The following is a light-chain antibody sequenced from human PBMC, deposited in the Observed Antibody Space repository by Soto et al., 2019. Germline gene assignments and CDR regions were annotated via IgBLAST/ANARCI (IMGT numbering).Light chain of an antibody. CDR2: ATS. CDR3: QQCDSTPT. Sequence: DIQMTQSPSSLSASIGNRVTITCRASQSISRYLNWYQQKPGKAPKLLIYATSNLQSGVPSRFSGRGSGTDFTLTISSLQPEDFATYYCQQCDSTPTFGQGTKVDIK. CDR1: QSISRY. J-gene: IGKJ2*01. V-gene: IGKV1-39*01.